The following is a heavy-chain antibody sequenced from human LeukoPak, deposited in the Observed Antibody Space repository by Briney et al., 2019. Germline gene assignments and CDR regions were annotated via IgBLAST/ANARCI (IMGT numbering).Heavy chain of an antibody. CDR3: AKDPTMIVVVIPDY. D-gene: IGHD3-22*01. V-gene: IGHV3-74*01. CDR2: INSDGSST. CDR1: GFTFSSYW. Sequence: GGSLRLSCAASGFTFSSYWMHWVRQAPGKGLVWVSRINSDGSSTSYADSVKGRFTISRDNSKNTLYLQMNSLRAEDTAVYYCAKDPTMIVVVIPDYWGQGTLVTVSS. J-gene: IGHJ4*02.